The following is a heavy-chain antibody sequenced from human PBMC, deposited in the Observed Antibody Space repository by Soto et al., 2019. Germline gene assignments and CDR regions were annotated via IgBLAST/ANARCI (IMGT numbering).Heavy chain of an antibody. V-gene: IGHV3-73*01. Sequence: GGSLRLSXAASGFTFSGSAMHWVLQASGKGLEWVGRIRSKANSYATAYAASVKGRFTISRDDSKNTAYLQMNSLKTEDTAVYYCTRGYYDSSGPPWGQGTLVTVSS. J-gene: IGHJ5*02. D-gene: IGHD3-22*01. CDR2: IRSKANSYAT. CDR3: TRGYYDSSGPP. CDR1: GFTFSGSA.